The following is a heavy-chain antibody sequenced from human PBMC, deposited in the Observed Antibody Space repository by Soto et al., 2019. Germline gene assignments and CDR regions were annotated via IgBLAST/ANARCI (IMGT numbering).Heavy chain of an antibody. D-gene: IGHD3-22*01. CDR1: GGSISSGGYY. V-gene: IGHV4-31*03. CDR2: IYYSGST. J-gene: IGHJ4*02. Sequence: QVQLQESGPGLVKPSQTLSLTCTVSGGSISSGGYYWSWIRQHPGKGLEWIGYIYYSGSTYYNPSLKSRVTISVDTSKNQFSLKPSSVTAADTAVYYCARDGGGSSGYYNYGFDYWGQGTLVTVSS. CDR3: ARDGGGSSGYYNYGFDY.